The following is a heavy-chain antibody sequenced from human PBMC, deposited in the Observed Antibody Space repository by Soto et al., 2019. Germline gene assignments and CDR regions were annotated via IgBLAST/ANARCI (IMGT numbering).Heavy chain of an antibody. CDR3: ARDRDYQPEVYYFDY. J-gene: IGHJ4*02. D-gene: IGHD4-17*01. CDR1: GFTFSSYG. V-gene: IGHV3-33*01. Sequence: GGSLRLSCAASGFTFSSYGMHWVRQAPGKGLEWVAVIWYDGSNKYYADSVKGRFTISRDNSKNTLYLQMNSLRAEDTAVYYCARDRDYQPEVYYFDYWGQGTLVTVSS. CDR2: IWYDGSNK.